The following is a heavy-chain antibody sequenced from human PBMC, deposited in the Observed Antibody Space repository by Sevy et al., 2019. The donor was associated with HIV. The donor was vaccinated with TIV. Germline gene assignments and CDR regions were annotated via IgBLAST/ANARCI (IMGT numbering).Heavy chain of an antibody. J-gene: IGHJ4*02. V-gene: IGHV4-39*01. D-gene: IGHD3-10*01. CDR3: TRRKPSMVLGVVKGYYFDY. Sequence: SETLSLTCTVSGGSINSSHFSWGWIRQPPGKGLEWIGTIFYSGSTYYNPSLKSRVAISVDTSKNQFSLRLTSVTAADTAVYYCTRRKPSMVLGVVKGYYFDYWGQGTLVTVSS. CDR1: GGSINSSHFS. CDR2: IFYSGST.